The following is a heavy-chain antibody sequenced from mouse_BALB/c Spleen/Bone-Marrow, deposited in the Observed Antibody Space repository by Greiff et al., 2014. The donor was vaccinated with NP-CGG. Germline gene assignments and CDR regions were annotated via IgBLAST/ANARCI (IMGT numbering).Heavy chain of an antibody. Sequence: VQLKESGTVLARPGAAVKMSCKASGYTFSNHWMHWIKQRPGQGLEWIGTIHPGNSDTTYNQKFKDKAKLTAVTSTSTAYMELSSLTNEDSAVYYCTTLARNNFDYWGQGTTLTVSS. CDR1: GYTFSNHW. CDR2: IHPGNSDT. D-gene: IGHD3-1*01. V-gene: IGHV1-5*01. J-gene: IGHJ2*01. CDR3: TTLARNNFDY.